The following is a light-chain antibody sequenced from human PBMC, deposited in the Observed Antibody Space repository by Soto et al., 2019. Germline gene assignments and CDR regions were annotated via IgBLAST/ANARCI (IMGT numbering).Light chain of an antibody. CDR3: RQYNNWPLT. J-gene: IGKJ5*01. CDR2: GAS. Sequence: EIVMTQSPATLSVSPWERAILSCRASQSVNNNLAWYQQKPGQAPRLLIYGASTRATGIPARFSGSGSGTEFTLTISSLQSEDFAVYYCRQYNNWPLTFGQGTRLEIK. V-gene: IGKV3-15*01. CDR1: QSVNNN.